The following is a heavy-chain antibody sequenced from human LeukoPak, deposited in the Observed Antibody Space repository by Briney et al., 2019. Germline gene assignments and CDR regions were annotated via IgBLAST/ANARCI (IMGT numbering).Heavy chain of an antibody. J-gene: IGHJ4*02. Sequence: GGSLRLSCATSGFPFSRYWMTWVRQASGKGLEWVAYIKQEGSERYYGDSVEGRFTISRDNARNSVYLQMNSLRAEDTATYYCARSESTMTTWSMDYWGQGILATVSS. CDR2: IKQEGSER. CDR3: ARSESTMTTWSMDY. D-gene: IGHD5-24*01. V-gene: IGHV3-7*01. CDR1: GFPFSRYW.